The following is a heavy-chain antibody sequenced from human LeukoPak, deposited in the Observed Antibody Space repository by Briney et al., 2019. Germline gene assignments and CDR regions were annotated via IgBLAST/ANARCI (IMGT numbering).Heavy chain of an antibody. D-gene: IGHD1-26*01. CDR1: GFTFSSYW. V-gene: IGHV3-7*03. J-gene: IGHJ4*02. CDR3: AKDFMGATTIGFDY. Sequence: GGSLRLSCAASGFTFSSYWMSWVRQAPGKGLEWVANIKQDGSEKYYVDSVKGRFTISRDNAKNSLYLQMNSLRAEDMALYYCAKDFMGATTIGFDYWGQGTLVTVSS. CDR2: IKQDGSEK.